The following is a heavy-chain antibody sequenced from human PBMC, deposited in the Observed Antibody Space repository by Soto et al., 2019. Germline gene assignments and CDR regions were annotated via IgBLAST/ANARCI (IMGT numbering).Heavy chain of an antibody. CDR2: INHSGST. Sequence: SETLSLTCAVYGGSFSGYYWSWIRQPPGKGLEWIGEINHSGSTNYNPSLKSRVTISVDTSKNQFSLKLSSVTAADTAVYYCARLVRGYSYGYNLDYWGQGTLVTVSS. V-gene: IGHV4-34*01. CDR1: GGSFSGYY. D-gene: IGHD5-18*01. CDR3: ARLVRGYSYGYNLDY. J-gene: IGHJ4*02.